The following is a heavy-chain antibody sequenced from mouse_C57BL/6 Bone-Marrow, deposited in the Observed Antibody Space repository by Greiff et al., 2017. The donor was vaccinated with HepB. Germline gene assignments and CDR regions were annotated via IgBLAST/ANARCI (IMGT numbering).Heavy chain of an antibody. V-gene: IGHV1-81*01. J-gene: IGHJ4*01. Sequence: VQLVESGAELARPGASVKLSCKASGYTFTSYGISWVKQRTGQGLEWIGEIYPRSGNTYYNEKFKGKATLTADKSSSTAYMELRSLTSEDSAVYFCALWLRGAMDYWGQGTSVTVSS. CDR2: IYPRSGNT. CDR3: ALWLRGAMDY. CDR1: GYTFTSYG. D-gene: IGHD2-2*01.